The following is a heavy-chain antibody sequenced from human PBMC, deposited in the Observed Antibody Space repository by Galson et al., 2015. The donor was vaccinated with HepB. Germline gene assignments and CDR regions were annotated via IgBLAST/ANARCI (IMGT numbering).Heavy chain of an antibody. CDR1: GFTFSSYG. J-gene: IGHJ3*02. CDR3: ARVGPMITRGSQGAFDI. Sequence: SLRPSCAASGFTFSSYGMHWVRQAPGKGLEWVAVIWHDGSNKYYADSVKGRFTISRDNSKNTLYLQMNSLRAEDTAVYYCARVGPMITRGSQGAFDIWGQGTMVTVSS. D-gene: IGHD3-16*01. V-gene: IGHV3-33*01. CDR2: IWHDGSNK.